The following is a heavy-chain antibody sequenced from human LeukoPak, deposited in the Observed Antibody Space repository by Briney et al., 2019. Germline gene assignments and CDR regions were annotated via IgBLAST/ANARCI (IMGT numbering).Heavy chain of an antibody. J-gene: IGHJ6*03. CDR3: ARGSRGYSYGSHYYYMGV. CDR2: INHSGST. D-gene: IGHD5-18*01. V-gene: IGHV4-34*01. Sequence: SETLSLTCAVYGGSFSGYYWSWIRQPPGKGLEWIGEINHSGSTNYNPSLKSRVTISVDTSKNQFSLKLSSVTAADTAVYYCARGSRGYSYGSHYYYMGVWGKGTTVTVSS. CDR1: GGSFSGYY.